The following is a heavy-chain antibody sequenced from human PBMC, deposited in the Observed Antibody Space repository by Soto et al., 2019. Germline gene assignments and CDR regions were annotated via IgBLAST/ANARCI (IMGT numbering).Heavy chain of an antibody. J-gene: IGHJ3*02. CDR2: ITADGGT. V-gene: IGHV3-23*01. CDR3: AATLFCRGGSCQYGAFAI. CDR1: GFTVSSHA. D-gene: IGHD2-15*01. Sequence: EVQVLESGGGLVQPGGSLRLSCEGSGFTVSSHAMTWIRQAPGKGPEWVSTITADGGTHYADSVNGRFAMSRDTSESTLYLKRTSLGGEDTAGYYCAATLFCRGGSCQYGAFAIRGQGTMVTVSS.